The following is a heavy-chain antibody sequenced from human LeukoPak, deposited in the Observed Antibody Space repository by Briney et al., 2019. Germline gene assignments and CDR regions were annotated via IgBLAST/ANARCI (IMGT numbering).Heavy chain of an antibody. J-gene: IGHJ3*02. CDR2: IYYSGST. Sequence: SETLSLTCTVSGGSISNYYWTWIRQPPGKGLEWIGDIYYSGSTNYNPSLKSRVTISVDTSKNQFSLKLSSVTAADTAVYYCAGSSGRRTFDIWGQGAMVTVSS. D-gene: IGHD3-10*01. V-gene: IGHV4-59*12. CDR3: AGSSGRRTFDI. CDR1: GGSISNYY.